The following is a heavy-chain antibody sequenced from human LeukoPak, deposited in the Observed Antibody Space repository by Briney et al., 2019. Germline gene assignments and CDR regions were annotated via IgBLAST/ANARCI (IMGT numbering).Heavy chain of an antibody. CDR2: INPNSGGT. CDR1: GYTFTGYY. J-gene: IGHJ4*02. CDR3: ARGDPYYYDSSGYSLYYFDY. Sequence: ASVKVSCKASGYTFTGYYMHWVRHAPGQGLEWMGWINPNSGGTNYAQKSQGRVTMTRDTSISTAYMELSRLRSDDTAVYYCARGDPYYYDSSGYSLYYFDYWGQGTLVTVSS. V-gene: IGHV1-2*02. D-gene: IGHD3-22*01.